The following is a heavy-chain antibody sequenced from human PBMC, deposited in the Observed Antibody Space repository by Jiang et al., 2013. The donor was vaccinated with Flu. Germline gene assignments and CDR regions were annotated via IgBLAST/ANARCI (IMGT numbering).Heavy chain of an antibody. J-gene: IGHJ5*01. D-gene: IGHD3-10*01. V-gene: IGHV2-70*04. CDR2: IDWDSDE. Sequence: ARIDWDSDEFYSPFLKNRLTISKDTSKNQVVLTMANMDPADTATYYCVRTHFGELMGVWFDSWGQGTLVTVSS. CDR3: VRTHFGELMGVWFDS.